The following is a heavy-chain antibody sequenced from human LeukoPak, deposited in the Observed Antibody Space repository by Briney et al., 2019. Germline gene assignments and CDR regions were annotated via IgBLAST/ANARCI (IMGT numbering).Heavy chain of an antibody. CDR2: ISYDGSNK. V-gene: IGHV3-30*04. J-gene: IGHJ5*02. D-gene: IGHD6-13*01. CDR1: GFTFSSYA. CDR3: ARDGLSSSWYTGNWFDP. Sequence: GGSLRLSCAASGFTFSSYAMHWVRQAPGKGLEWVAVISYDGSNKYYADSVKGRFTISRDNSKNTLYLQMNSLRAEDTAVYYCARDGLSSSWYTGNWFDPWGQGTLVTVSS.